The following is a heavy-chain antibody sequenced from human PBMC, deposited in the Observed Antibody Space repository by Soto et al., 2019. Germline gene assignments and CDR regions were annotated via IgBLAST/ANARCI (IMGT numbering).Heavy chain of an antibody. CDR3: ARVIGGLYYFDY. V-gene: IGHV1-3*01. J-gene: IGHJ4*02. Sequence: GASVKVSFKASGYTFTSYAMHWVRQAPGQRLEWMGWINAGNGNTKYSQKFQGRVTITRDTSASTAYMELSSLRSEDTAVYYCARVIGGLYYFDYWGQGNLVTVSS. D-gene: IGHD3-16*01. CDR1: GYTFTSYA. CDR2: INAGNGNT.